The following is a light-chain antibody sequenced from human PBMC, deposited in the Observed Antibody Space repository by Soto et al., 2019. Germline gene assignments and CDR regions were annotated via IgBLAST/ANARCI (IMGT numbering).Light chain of an antibody. CDR1: QNISRS. CDR3: QQYNNWPRK. V-gene: IGKV3-15*01. CDR2: GAS. Sequence: IVMPHSPVTLSVSPWEGATLSCRASQNISRSLAWYQQKPGQAPRLLIYGASTRATGIPARFSGSGSGTEFTLTISSLQSEDFAVYYCQQYNNWPRKFGQGTKVDI. J-gene: IGKJ1*01.